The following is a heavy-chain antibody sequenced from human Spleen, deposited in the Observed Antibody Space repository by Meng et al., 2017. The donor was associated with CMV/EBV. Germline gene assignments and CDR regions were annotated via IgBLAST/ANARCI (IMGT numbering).Heavy chain of an antibody. J-gene: IGHJ4*02. D-gene: IGHD3-3*01. CDR2: IRYDGANK. V-gene: IGHV3-30*02. CDR3: ARDTSSFWSPLHH. Sequence: GESLKISCAASGFTFSSYVMHWVRQAPGKGLEWVAFIRYDGANKYYSESVKGRFTISRDFSKNTLSLQINGLRGEDTALYFCARDTSSFWSPLHHWGQGTVVTVSS. CDR1: GFTFSSYV.